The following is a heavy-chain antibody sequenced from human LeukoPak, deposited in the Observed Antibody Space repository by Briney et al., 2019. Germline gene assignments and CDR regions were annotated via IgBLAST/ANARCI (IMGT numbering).Heavy chain of an antibody. CDR1: GFTFSAYS. CDR2: ISTSSIYI. J-gene: IGHJ4*02. D-gene: IGHD1-26*01. CDR3: AKEYTGTFSPFPSYFDN. Sequence: PGGSLRLSCAVSGFTFSAYSMNWVRQAPGKGLEWVSSISTSSIYIYYADSIKGRFTISRDNAKNSLYLQMNSLRAEDTAIYYCAKEYTGTFSPFPSYFDNWGQGTLVTVSS. V-gene: IGHV3-21*04.